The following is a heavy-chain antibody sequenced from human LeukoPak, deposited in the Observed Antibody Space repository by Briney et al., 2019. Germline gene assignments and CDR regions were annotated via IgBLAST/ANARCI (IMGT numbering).Heavy chain of an antibody. CDR1: GFTLSSYA. CDR3: ARDLFPLVMNFGVLSYFDY. V-gene: IGHV3-23*01. CDR2: ITSDGGST. J-gene: IGHJ4*02. Sequence: GRSLSLSCAASGFTLSSYAMTWVRQAPGHGLEWVSGITSDGGSTFYAASVNARFTIPRDNAKKSLFLQMNTLRVWDTAVYYCARDLFPLVMNFGVLSYFDYWGQGTLVTVSS. D-gene: IGHD3/OR15-3a*01.